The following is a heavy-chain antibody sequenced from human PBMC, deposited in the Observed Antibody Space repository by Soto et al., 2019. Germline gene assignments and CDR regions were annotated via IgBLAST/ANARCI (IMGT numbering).Heavy chain of an antibody. CDR1: GFSISTYG. CDR3: AKNRAGPLDAFDI. CDR2: LSGSGRST. Sequence: GGSLRLSCAASGFSISTYGMSRVRQAPGKGLEWVSGLSGSGRSTFYADSVKGRFTFSRDNSQNTLYLQMNSLRAEDTTVYYCAKNRAGPLDAFDIWGQGTMVTVSS. J-gene: IGHJ3*02. V-gene: IGHV3-23*01.